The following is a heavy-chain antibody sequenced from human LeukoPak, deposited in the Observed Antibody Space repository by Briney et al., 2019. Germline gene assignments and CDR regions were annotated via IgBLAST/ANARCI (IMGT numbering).Heavy chain of an antibody. CDR1: GYTFTGYY. Sequence: ASVMVSCKASGYTFTGYYMHWVRQAPGQGLEWMGWINPNSGGTNYAQKFQGWVTMARDTSISTAYMELSRLRPDDTAVYYCARPSHYGDFDYWGQGTLVTVSS. V-gene: IGHV1-2*04. CDR3: ARPSHYGDFDY. J-gene: IGHJ4*02. D-gene: IGHD4-17*01. CDR2: INPNSGGT.